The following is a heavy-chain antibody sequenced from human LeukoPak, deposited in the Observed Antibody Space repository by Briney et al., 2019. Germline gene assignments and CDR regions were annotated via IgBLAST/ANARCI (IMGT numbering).Heavy chain of an antibody. Sequence: PSETLSLTCAVYGGSFSGYYWSWIRQPPGKGLEWIGEINHSGSTNYNPSLKSRVTISVDTSKNQFSLKLSSVTAADTAVYYRARDPYSSSWYDYFDYWGQGTLVTVSS. D-gene: IGHD6-13*01. CDR3: ARDPYSSSWYDYFDY. CDR1: GGSFSGYY. V-gene: IGHV4-34*01. J-gene: IGHJ4*02. CDR2: INHSGST.